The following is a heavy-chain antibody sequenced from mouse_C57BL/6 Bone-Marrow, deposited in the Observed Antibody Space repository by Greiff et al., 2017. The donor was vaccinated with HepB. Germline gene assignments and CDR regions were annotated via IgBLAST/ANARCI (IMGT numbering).Heavy chain of an antibody. Sequence: DVQLVESGGGLVKPGGSLKLSCAASGFTFSSYTMSWVRQTPEKRLEWVATISGGGGNTYYPDSVKGRFTISRDNAKNTLYLQMSSLRSEDTALYYCARHQGRAWFAYWGQGTLVTVSA. J-gene: IGHJ3*01. V-gene: IGHV5-9*01. CDR2: ISGGGGNT. D-gene: IGHD3-2*02. CDR1: GFTFSSYT. CDR3: ARHQGRAWFAY.